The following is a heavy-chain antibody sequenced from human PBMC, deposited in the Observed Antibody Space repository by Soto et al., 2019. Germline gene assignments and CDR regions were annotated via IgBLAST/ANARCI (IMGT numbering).Heavy chain of an antibody. Sequence: QVQLVQSGAEVKMPGASVKVSCKASGYTFTTYGIAWVRQAPGQAPEWVGWISPNNDNTHFAQKFQGRISMTTDTSTRPVYMERRSQRAYDTGVYYCARDDCFDATGYIRDYWGEGTLVTVSA. CDR2: ISPNNDNT. CDR3: ARDDCFDATGYIRDY. J-gene: IGHJ4*02. V-gene: IGHV1-18*01. D-gene: IGHD2-15*01. CDR1: GYTFTTYG.